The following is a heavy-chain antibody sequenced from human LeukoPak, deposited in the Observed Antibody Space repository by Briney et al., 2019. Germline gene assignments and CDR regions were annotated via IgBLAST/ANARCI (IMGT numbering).Heavy chain of an antibody. D-gene: IGHD3-10*01. CDR2: IKSKTDGGTT. CDR3: TTFVNYYGSANSVDY. Sequence: GGSLRLSCAASGFTFSNAWMSWVRQAPGKGLEWVGRIKSKTDGGTTDYAAPVKGRFTISRDDSKNTLYLQMNSLKTEDTAVYYCTTFVNYYGSANSVDYWGQGTLVTVSS. V-gene: IGHV3-15*01. J-gene: IGHJ4*02. CDR1: GFTFSNAW.